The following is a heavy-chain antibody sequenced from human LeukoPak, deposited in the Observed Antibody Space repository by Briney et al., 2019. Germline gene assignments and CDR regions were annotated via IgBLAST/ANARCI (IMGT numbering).Heavy chain of an antibody. V-gene: IGHV1-8*01. Sequence: ASVKVSCKASGYTFTSYDINWVRQATGQGLEWMGWMNPNSGNTGYAQKFQGRVTMTRNTSISTAYMELSSLRSEDTAVYYCARVRRDGYNFPLYYYYYYMDVWGKGTTVTVSS. CDR2: MNPNSGNT. J-gene: IGHJ6*03. CDR1: GYTFTSYD. D-gene: IGHD5-24*01. CDR3: ARVRRDGYNFPLYYYYYYMDV.